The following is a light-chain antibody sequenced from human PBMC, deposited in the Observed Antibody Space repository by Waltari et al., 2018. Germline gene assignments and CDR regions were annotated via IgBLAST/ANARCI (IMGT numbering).Light chain of an antibody. J-gene: IGLJ3*02. CDR2: EDD. Sequence: SYELTQLPPVSVSPGQTARIPCPGDVPGENFADWYRQEPGQAPVLVIYEDDKRYPGVPERFSGSTSGNTATLTISRVLTEDEADYYCVSGDEDILVFGGGTKLTVL. CDR1: VPGENF. CDR3: VSGDEDILV. V-gene: IGLV3-22*01.